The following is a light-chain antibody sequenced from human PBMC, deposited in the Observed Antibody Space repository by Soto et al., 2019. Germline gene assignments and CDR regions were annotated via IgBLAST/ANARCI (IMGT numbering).Light chain of an antibody. Sequence: DIQMTQSPSSLSASVGDRVTITCRASQGISSYLAWYQQKPGKVPKVLIYAASTLQSGVPSRFSGSGSGTEFTLTISSLQPEDVATYYCQKYYSAPETFGQGTEVEIK. V-gene: IGKV1-27*01. CDR3: QKYYSAPET. CDR2: AAS. J-gene: IGKJ1*01. CDR1: QGISSY.